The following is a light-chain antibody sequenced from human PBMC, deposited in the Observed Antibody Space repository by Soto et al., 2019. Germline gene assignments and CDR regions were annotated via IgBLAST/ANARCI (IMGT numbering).Light chain of an antibody. V-gene: IGLV2-8*01. Sequence: QSALAQPPSASGSPGQSVTISCTGTSSDVGGYNYVSWYQQHPGKAPKLMIYEVIKRPSGVPDRFSGSKSGNTASLTVSGLQTEDEADYYCSSNAGGDSWVFGGGTKLTVL. CDR2: EVI. J-gene: IGLJ3*02. CDR3: SSNAGGDSWV. CDR1: SSDVGGYNY.